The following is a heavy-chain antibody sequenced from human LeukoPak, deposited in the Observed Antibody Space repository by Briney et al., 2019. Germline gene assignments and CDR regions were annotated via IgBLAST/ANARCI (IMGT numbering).Heavy chain of an antibody. V-gene: IGHV3-23*01. CDR3: ANDLGWIQLNLG. J-gene: IGHJ4*02. CDR1: GFTFRNYA. CDR2: ISGSGINT. Sequence: PGGSLRLSCAASGFTFRNYAVSWVRQAPGKGLEWVSAISGSGINTYYADSVKGRFTISRDNSRNTVYLQMNSLRAEDTAVYYCANDLGWIQLNLGRGQGTLVTVSS. D-gene: IGHD5-18*01.